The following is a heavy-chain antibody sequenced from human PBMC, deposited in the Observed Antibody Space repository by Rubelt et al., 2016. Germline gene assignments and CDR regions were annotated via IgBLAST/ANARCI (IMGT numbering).Heavy chain of an antibody. D-gene: IGHD3-22*01. CDR2: ISAYNGNT. Sequence: QVQLVQSGAEVKKPGASLKVSCKASGYTFTSYGISWVRQAPGQGLEWMGWISAYNGNTNYAQKLQGRVTMTPDTSTRTAYMELRSLRSNDTAVYYCARFAIGGHSSGYLFDYWGQGTLVTVSS. V-gene: IGHV1-18*01. CDR3: ARFAIGGHSSGYLFDY. J-gene: IGHJ4*02. CDR1: GYTFTSYG.